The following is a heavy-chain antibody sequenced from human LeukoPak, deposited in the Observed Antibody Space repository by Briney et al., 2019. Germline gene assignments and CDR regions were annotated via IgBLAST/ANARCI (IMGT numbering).Heavy chain of an antibody. CDR1: GFTVSSNY. D-gene: IGHD6-13*01. CDR2: IYSGGST. Sequence: GGSLRLSCAASGFTVSSNYMSWVRQAPGKGLEWVSVIYSGGSTYYADSVKGRFTISRDNSKNTLYLQMNSLRAEDTAVYYCARGRRSSSWYPYYYYYGMDVWGQGTTVTVSS. CDR3: ARGRRSSSWYPYYYYYGMDV. J-gene: IGHJ6*02. V-gene: IGHV3-53*01.